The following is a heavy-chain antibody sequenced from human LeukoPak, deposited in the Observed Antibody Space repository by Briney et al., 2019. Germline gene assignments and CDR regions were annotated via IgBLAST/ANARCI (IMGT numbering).Heavy chain of an antibody. CDR3: ARVWSSGYYYTSHWFDP. CDR1: GGSISSGGYY. D-gene: IGHD3-22*01. Sequence: PSETLSLTCTVSGGSISSGGYYWSWIRQHPGKGLEWIGYIYYSGSTYYNPSLKSRVTISVDTSENQFSLKLSSVTAADTAVYYCARVWSSGYYYTSHWFDPWGQGTLVTVSS. CDR2: IYYSGST. V-gene: IGHV4-31*03. J-gene: IGHJ5*02.